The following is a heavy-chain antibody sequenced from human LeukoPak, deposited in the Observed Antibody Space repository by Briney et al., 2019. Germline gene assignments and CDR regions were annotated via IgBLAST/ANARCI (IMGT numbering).Heavy chain of an antibody. CDR1: GGSISSYY. J-gene: IGHJ4*02. V-gene: IGHV4-59*01. CDR3: ARDEGRDGYNSY. CDR2: IYYSGST. Sequence: SETLSLTCTVSGGSISSYYWSWIRQPPGKGLEWIGYIYYSGSTNYNPSLKSRVTISVDTSKNQFSLKLSSVTTADTAVYYCARDEGRDGYNSYWGQGTLVTVSS. D-gene: IGHD5-24*01.